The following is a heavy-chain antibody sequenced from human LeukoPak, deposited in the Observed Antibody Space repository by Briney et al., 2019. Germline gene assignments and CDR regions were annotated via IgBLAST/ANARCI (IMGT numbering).Heavy chain of an antibody. CDR3: ARDNGRNGFDI. Sequence: PGGSLRLSCAASGFIFSTYSMNWVRLAPGKGLVWVSRISSDGSRISYADSVKGRFTISRDDAKKTLDLQMNSLRAEDTAVYFCARDNGRNGFDIWGQGTMVTVSS. J-gene: IGHJ3*02. CDR1: GFIFSTYS. V-gene: IGHV3-74*01. CDR2: ISSDGSRI.